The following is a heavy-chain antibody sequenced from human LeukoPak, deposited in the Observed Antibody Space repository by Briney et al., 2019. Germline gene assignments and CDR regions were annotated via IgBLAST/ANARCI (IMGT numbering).Heavy chain of an antibody. CDR3: ARGLGSSNYDVGNL. CDR2: ISGSSVYI. J-gene: IGHJ5*02. Sequence: GGSLRLSCAASEFTFSNYAMNWVRQAPGKGQEWVSAISGSSVYIYYADSVKGRFTISRDNAKNSLFLQMNSLRAEDTAVYYCARGLGSSNYDVGNLWGQGTLVTVSS. CDR1: EFTFSNYA. D-gene: IGHD3-10*02. V-gene: IGHV3-21*01.